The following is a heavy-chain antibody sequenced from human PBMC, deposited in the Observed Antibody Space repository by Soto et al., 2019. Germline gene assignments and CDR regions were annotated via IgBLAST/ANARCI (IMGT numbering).Heavy chain of an antibody. V-gene: IGHV3-30*18. J-gene: IGHJ6*04. CDR2: ISYDGSNK. CDR3: AKERQLWFYYYGMDV. D-gene: IGHD5-18*01. CDR1: GFTFSSYG. Sequence: GGSLRLSCAASGFTFSSYGMHWVRQAPGKGLEWVAVISYDGSNKYYADSVKGRFTISRDNSKNTLYLQMNSLRAEDTAVYYCAKERQLWFYYYGMDVWRERTTVTVSA.